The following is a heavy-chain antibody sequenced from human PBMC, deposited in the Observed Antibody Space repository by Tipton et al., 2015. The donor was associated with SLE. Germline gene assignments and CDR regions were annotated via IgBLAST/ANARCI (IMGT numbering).Heavy chain of an antibody. CDR3: TTGRYDFWSGYYADYGMDV. CDR2: IKSKTDGGTT. D-gene: IGHD3-3*01. CDR1: GFTFSNAW. Sequence: SLRLSCAASGFTFSNAWMSWVRQAPGRGLEWVGRIKSKTDGGTTDYAAPVKGRFTISRDDSKNTLYLQMNSLKTEDTAVYYCTTGRYDFWSGYYADYGMDVWGQGTTVTVSS. J-gene: IGHJ6*02. V-gene: IGHV3-15*01.